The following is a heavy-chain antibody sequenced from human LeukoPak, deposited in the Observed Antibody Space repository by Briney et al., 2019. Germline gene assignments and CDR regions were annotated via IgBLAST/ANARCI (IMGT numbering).Heavy chain of an antibody. D-gene: IGHD3-16*01. Sequence: EASVKVSCKASGYTFTGYYMHWVRQAPGQGLEWMGWINPNSGGTNYAQKFQGRVTMTRDTSISTAYMELSRLRSDDTAVYYCAIVSPGGTWRFDYRGQGTLVTVSS. J-gene: IGHJ4*02. V-gene: IGHV1-2*02. CDR3: AIVSPGGTWRFDY. CDR2: INPNSGGT. CDR1: GYTFTGYY.